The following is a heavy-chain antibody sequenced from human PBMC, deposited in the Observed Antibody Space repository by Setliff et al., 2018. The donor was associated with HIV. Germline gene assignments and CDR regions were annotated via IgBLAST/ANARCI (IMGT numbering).Heavy chain of an antibody. CDR1: GGSISSGGYY. Sequence: SETLSLTCNVSGGSISSGGYYWSWIRQHPGKGLEWIGYIYYSGSTYYNPSLKSLGTISVDTSKNQFSLKLSSVTAADTAVYYCARDSVVVTAIAFLDAFDIWGQGTMVTVSS. CDR3: ARDSVVVTAIAFLDAFDI. V-gene: IGHV4-31*01. D-gene: IGHD2-21*02. J-gene: IGHJ3*02. CDR2: IYYSGST.